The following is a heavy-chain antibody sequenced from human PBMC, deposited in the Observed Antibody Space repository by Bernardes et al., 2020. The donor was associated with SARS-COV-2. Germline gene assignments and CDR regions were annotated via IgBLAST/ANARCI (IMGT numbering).Heavy chain of an antibody. Sequence: SVKVSCKVSGYTLTELSMHLVRQAPGKGLEWMGGFDPEDGETIYAQKFQGRVTMTEDTSTDTAYIELSRLRSEDTAVYYCATVPAAPTYYYYGMDVWGQVTTVTVSS. CDR1: GYTLTELS. D-gene: IGHD2-2*01. CDR2: FDPEDGET. J-gene: IGHJ6*02. CDR3: ATVPAAPTYYYYGMDV. V-gene: IGHV1-24*01.